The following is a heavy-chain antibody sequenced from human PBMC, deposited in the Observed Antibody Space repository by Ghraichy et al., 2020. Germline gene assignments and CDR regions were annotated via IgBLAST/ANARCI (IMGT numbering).Heavy chain of an antibody. CDR1: GFTFSTYS. CDR3: ARGSRPAAD. D-gene: IGHD3-10*01. Sequence: GESLNISCAASGFTFSTYSMNWVRQAPGKGLEWVSYIQGSGDLIFYADSVRGRFTISRDNAKNSLYLQMNNLRAEDTAVYYCARGSRPAADWGQGTLVTVSS. CDR2: IQGSGDLI. V-gene: IGHV3-48*03. J-gene: IGHJ4*02.